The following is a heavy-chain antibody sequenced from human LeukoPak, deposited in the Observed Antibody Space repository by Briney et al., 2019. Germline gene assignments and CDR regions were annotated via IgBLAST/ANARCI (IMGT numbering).Heavy chain of an antibody. CDR1: GFTVSNND. CDR2: LYSGGST. CDR3: ARAFQYGSGTYPYSL. V-gene: IGHV3-66*01. J-gene: IGHJ4*02. Sequence: HPGGSLRLSCAASGFTVSNNDMTWVRQAPGKGLQWVSGLYSGGSTTYADSVKGRFSISRDNLKNTLYLQMNSLRAEDTAAYYCARAFQYGSGTYPYSLWGQGTLVTVSS. D-gene: IGHD3-10*01.